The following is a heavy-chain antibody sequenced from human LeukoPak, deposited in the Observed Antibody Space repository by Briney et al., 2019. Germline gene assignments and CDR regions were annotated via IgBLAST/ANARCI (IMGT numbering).Heavy chain of an antibody. D-gene: IGHD5-18*01. CDR3: ARLSPYSYGLAPIDY. Sequence: RTGGSLRLSCAASGFPFSSYVMSWVRQAPGKGLEWVSVIYSGGNTYYADSVKGRFTISRDNSKNTLYLQMNSLRAEDTAVYYCARLSPYSYGLAPIDYWGQGTLVTVSS. J-gene: IGHJ4*02. CDR1: GFPFSSYV. CDR2: IYSGGNT. V-gene: IGHV3-66*04.